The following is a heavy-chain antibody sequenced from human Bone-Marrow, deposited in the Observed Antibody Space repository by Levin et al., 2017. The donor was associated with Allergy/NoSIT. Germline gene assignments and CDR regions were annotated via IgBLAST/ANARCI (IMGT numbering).Heavy chain of an antibody. V-gene: IGHV3-66*04. D-gene: IGHD1-26*01. CDR1: GFTVSSNY. J-gene: IGHJ5*02. Sequence: AGGSLRLSCVASGFTVSSNYMSWVRQAPGKGLEWVSVIYSGGTTYYADSVKGRFTISRDNSKNTLHLQMNNLRAEDTAVYYCASQGEVLRDWFDPWGQGTLVTVSS. CDR3: ASQGEVLRDWFDP. CDR2: IYSGGTT.